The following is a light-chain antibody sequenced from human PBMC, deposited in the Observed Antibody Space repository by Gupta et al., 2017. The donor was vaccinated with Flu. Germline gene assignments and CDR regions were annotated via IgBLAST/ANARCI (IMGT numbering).Light chain of an antibody. V-gene: IGKV1-5*03. CDR3: QQYNGYSPT. CDR2: KAS. Sequence: PSPSSSSVGATVTISCRASHGISSSLAWYQQKPGKAPKLLIYKASSLESGIPSRFSGRGSGTDFTLTISSLQPDDFATYYCQQYNGYSPTFGQGTKVEIK. CDR1: HGISSS. J-gene: IGKJ1*01.